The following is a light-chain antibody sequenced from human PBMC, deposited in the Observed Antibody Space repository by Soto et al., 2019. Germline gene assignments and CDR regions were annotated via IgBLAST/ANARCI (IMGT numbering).Light chain of an antibody. V-gene: IGKV1-5*03. CDR1: QSISSW. J-gene: IGKJ5*01. Sequence: DIQMTQSPSTLSASVGDRVTITCRASQSISSWLAWYQQKPGKAPKLLIYKASSLESGVPSRFSGSGSGTEFTLTISSLQPDDFATYYCQQYITWTFGQGTRLEIK. CDR3: QQYITWT. CDR2: KAS.